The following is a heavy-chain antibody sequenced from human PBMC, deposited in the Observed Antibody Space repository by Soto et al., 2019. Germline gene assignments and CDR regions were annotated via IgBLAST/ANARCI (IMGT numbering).Heavy chain of an antibody. J-gene: IGHJ4*02. CDR1: GYSFTSYW. CDR3: ARDRAAAGPFDY. V-gene: IGHV1-18*04. D-gene: IGHD6-13*01. CDR2: ISAYNGNT. Sequence: PGESLKISCKASGYSFTSYWISWVRQAPGQGLEWMGWISAYNGNTNYAQKLQGRVTMTTDTSTSTAYMELRSLRSDDTAVYYCARDRAAAGPFDYWGQGTLVTVSS.